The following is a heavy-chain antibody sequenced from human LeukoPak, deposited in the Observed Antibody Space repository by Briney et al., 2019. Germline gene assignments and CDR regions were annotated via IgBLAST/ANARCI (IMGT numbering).Heavy chain of an antibody. Sequence: PGGSLRLSCAASGYTFTSYYMHWVRQAPGQGLEWMGIINPSGGSTSYAQKFQGRVTMTRDMSTSTVYMELSSLRSEDTAVYYCARGLCGGDCYLAEGGASDAFDIWGQGTMVTVSS. J-gene: IGHJ3*02. CDR3: ARGLCGGDCYLAEGGASDAFDI. V-gene: IGHV1-46*01. CDR1: GYTFTSYY. D-gene: IGHD2-21*02. CDR2: INPSGGST.